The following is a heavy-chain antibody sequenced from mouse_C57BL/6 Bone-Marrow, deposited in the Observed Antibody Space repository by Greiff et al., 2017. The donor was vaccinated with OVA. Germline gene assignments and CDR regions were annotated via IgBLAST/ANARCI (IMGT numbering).Heavy chain of an antibody. D-gene: IGHD1-1*01. J-gene: IGHJ1*03. Sequence: VQLQQSGAELVRPGASVKLSCKASGYTFTDYYINWVKQRPGQGLEWIARIYPGSGNTYYNEKFKGKATLTAEKSSSTAYMQLSSLTSEDSAVYFCARWGYGSYWYFDVWGTGTTVTVSS. CDR1: GYTFTDYY. CDR3: ARWGYGSYWYFDV. V-gene: IGHV1-76*01. CDR2: IYPGSGNT.